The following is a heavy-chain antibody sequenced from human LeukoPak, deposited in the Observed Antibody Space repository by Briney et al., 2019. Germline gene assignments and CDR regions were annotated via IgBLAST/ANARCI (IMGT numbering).Heavy chain of an antibody. CDR1: GGSFSGYY. D-gene: IGHD6-13*01. Sequence: SETLSLTCSVYGGSFSGYYWTWIRQSPGKGLEWTGEINHSGSNNYNPSLKSRVTISVDTSKNQFFLKMSSVTAADTAVYYCASRRIGYSSSWYWFDPWGQGTLVTVSS. CDR3: ASRRIGYSSSWYWFDP. V-gene: IGHV4-34*01. J-gene: IGHJ5*02. CDR2: INHSGSN.